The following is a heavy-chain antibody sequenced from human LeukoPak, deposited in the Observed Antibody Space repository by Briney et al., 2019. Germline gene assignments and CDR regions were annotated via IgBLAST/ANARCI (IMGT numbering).Heavy chain of an antibody. V-gene: IGHV3-23*01. Sequence: GGSLRLSCAASGFTCSIYAMSWVRQAPGKGLEWVSGISGSSSHTMDADSVRGRFTISRDNTRNTLYLHMNSLRAEDTALYYCAKEHDYSNAAPEWGFDSWGQGTLVTVSS. D-gene: IGHD3-3*01. CDR3: AKEHDYSNAAPEWGFDS. CDR2: ISGSSSHT. J-gene: IGHJ4*02. CDR1: GFTCSIYA.